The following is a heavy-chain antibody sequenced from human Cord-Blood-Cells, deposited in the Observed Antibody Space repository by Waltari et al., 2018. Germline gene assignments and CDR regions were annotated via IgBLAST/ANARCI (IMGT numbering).Heavy chain of an antibody. J-gene: IGHJ4*02. CDR1: GGSISSSSYY. Sequence: QLQLQESGPGLVKPSETLSLTCTVSGGSISSSSYYRGWIRPPPGKGLEWIGSIYYSGSTYYNPSLKSRVTRSVDTSKNQCSLKLSSVTAADTAVYYCARQGGYYGSGSYYDYWGQGTLVTVSS. D-gene: IGHD3-10*01. CDR2: IYYSGST. CDR3: ARQGGYYGSGSYYDY. V-gene: IGHV4-39*01.